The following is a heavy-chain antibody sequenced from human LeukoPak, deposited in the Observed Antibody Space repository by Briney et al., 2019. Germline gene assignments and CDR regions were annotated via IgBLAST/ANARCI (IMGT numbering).Heavy chain of an antibody. V-gene: IGHV4-59*01. Sequence: SKTLSLTCTVSGGSISSYYWSWLRQPPGKGLEYIGYTHYSGSTNYNPSLKSRVTISLDTSGNQFSLKLSSVTAADTAVYYCASGYCGGACQLGGVDMWGQGTMVTVSS. D-gene: IGHD2-21*02. J-gene: IGHJ3*02. CDR1: GGSISSYY. CDR2: THYSGST. CDR3: ASGYCGGACQLGGVDM.